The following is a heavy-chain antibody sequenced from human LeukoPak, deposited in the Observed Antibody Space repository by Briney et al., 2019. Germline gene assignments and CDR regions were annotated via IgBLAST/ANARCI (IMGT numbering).Heavy chain of an antibody. J-gene: IGHJ5*02. CDR3: ARDSGYYDFWSGYFLSATPGGGFDP. V-gene: IGHV4-39*07. D-gene: IGHD3-3*01. CDR2: IYYTGNT. CDR1: GGSISSSSYY. Sequence: SETLSLTCTVSGGSISSSSYYWGWIRQPPGKGLEWIGSIYYTGNTYYNPSLKSRVTISVDTSKNQFSLKLSSVTAADTAVYYCARDSGYYDFWSGYFLSATPGGGFDPWGQGTLVTVSS.